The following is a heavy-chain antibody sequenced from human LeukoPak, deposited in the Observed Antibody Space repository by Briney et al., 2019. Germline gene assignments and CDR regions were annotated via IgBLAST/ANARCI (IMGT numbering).Heavy chain of an antibody. CDR2: INHSGST. D-gene: IGHD3-10*01. CDR3: ARDRGYYYGSGSSLYYYYGMDV. Sequence: SETLSLTCAVYGGSFSGYYWSWIRQPPGKGLEWIGEINHSGSTNYNPSLKSRVTISVDTSKSQFSLKLSSVTAADTAVYYCARDRGYYYGSGSSLYYYYGMDVWGQGTTVTVSS. V-gene: IGHV4-34*01. CDR1: GGSFSGYY. J-gene: IGHJ6*02.